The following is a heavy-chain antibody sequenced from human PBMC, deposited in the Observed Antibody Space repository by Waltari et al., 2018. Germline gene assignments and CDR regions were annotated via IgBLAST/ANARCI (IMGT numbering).Heavy chain of an antibody. CDR2: ITGGGGAT. CDR3: AKGKASGLFDWFDP. V-gene: IGHV3-23*01. D-gene: IGHD3-16*01. J-gene: IGHJ5*02. CDR1: GFTFSNYA. Sequence: EVQLLESGGGLVQPGGSLRLSCAASGFTFSNYAMMWVRQAPGKGLEWVSSITGGGGATFYADSVKGRFTISRDNSKNTLYVQMHSLRVDDSAIYYGAKGKASGLFDWFDPWGQGTLVTVSS.